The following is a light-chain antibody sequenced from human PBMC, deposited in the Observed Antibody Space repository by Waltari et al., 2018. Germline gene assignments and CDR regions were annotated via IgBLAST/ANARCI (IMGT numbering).Light chain of an antibody. CDR3: FSYAGRFSFV. CDR2: EVT. J-gene: IGLJ1*01. V-gene: IGLV2-23*02. Sequence: QSALTQPASVSGSPGQSITISCAGTANDVGNYNLVSWYQQHPGKAPKLIIYEVTNRPSGVSNRFYASKSGIAASLTISGLQAEDEAEYYCFSYAGRFSFVFGTGTQVTV. CDR1: ANDVGNYNL.